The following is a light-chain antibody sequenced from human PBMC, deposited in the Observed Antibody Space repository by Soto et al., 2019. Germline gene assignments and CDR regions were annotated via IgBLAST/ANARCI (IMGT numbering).Light chain of an antibody. CDR1: SSNIGGYNV. CDR2: EGI. Sequence: QSALTQPASVSGSPGQSITISCSGTSSNIGGYNVVSWYQQHPGKAPKVLVYEGIKRPSGVSDRFSGSASGSTASLTISGLQGEDEAEYYCCSYVGATTDGFRSGTKLTVL. CDR3: CSYVGATTDG. V-gene: IGLV2-23*01. J-gene: IGLJ1*01.